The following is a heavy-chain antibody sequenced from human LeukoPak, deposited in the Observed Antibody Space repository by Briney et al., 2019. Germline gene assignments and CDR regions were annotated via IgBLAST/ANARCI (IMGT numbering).Heavy chain of an antibody. Sequence: SETLSLTCAVYGGSFSGYYWSWIRQPPGKGLEWIGEINHSGSTNYNPSLKSRVTISVDTSKNQFSLKLSSVTAADTAVYYCARGIFPRVSHYYYDSSGSRPFAYFDYWGQGTLVTVSS. CDR1: GGSFSGYY. V-gene: IGHV4-34*01. J-gene: IGHJ4*02. D-gene: IGHD3-22*01. CDR2: INHSGST. CDR3: ARGIFPRVSHYYYDSSGSRPFAYFDY.